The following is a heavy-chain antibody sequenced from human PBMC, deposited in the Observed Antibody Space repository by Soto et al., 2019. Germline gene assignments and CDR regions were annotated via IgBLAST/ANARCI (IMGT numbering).Heavy chain of an antibody. J-gene: IGHJ4*02. V-gene: IGHV1-69*02. CDR2: IIPMLGMS. CDR3: ATNYGSGSAHFDN. Sequence: QVQLVQSGAEVKTPGSSVKVSCTASGDTFNFYTLSWVRQAPGQGLEWMGRIIPMLGMSNYAQKFQGRVTMIADKSTSTVYMGLSSLRSEDTALYYCATNYGSGSAHFDNWGQGTLVTVSS. CDR1: GDTFNFYT. D-gene: IGHD3-10*01.